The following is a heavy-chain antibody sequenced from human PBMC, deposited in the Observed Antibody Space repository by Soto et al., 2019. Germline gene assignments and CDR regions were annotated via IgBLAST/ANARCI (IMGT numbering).Heavy chain of an antibody. V-gene: IGHV1-18*04. D-gene: IGHD3-3*01. CDR1: GYSFTSYG. J-gene: IGHJ5*02. Sequence: XSVKVSCKASGYSFTSYGIIWVRQAPGQGLEWMGWISAYNGNTNYAQKLQGRVTMTTDTSTSTAYMELRSLRSDDTAVYYCARGDYYDFWSGYRKTWFDPWGQGTLVTASS. CDR3: ARGDYYDFWSGYRKTWFDP. CDR2: ISAYNGNT.